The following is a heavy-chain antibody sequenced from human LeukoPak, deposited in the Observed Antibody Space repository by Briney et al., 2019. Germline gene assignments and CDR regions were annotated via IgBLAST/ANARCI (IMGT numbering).Heavy chain of an antibody. CDR2: ISSSSGYT. D-gene: IGHD6-13*01. CDR3: ASPAAGTNSDF. Sequence: GRSLRLSCAASGFTFSDYYMGWIRQAPGKGLDWISYISSSSGYTNYADSVKGRFTISRDNAKNSLYLQMNSLRAENTAVYYCASPAAGTNSDFWGQGTLVTVSS. V-gene: IGHV3-11*03. CDR1: GFTFSDYY. J-gene: IGHJ4*02.